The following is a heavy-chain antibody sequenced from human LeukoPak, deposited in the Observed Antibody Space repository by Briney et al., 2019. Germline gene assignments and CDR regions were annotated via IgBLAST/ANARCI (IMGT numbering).Heavy chain of an antibody. V-gene: IGHV3-30*02. D-gene: IGHD3-9*01. Sequence: PGGSLRLSCAASGFTFSSYGMHWVRQAPGKGLEWVAFIRYDGSNKYYADSVKGRFTISRDNSKNTLYLQMNSLRAEDTAVYYCAKRVGYYDILTGYDDAFDIWGQGTMVTVSS. CDR2: IRYDGSNK. CDR3: AKRVGYYDILTGYDDAFDI. CDR1: GFTFSSYG. J-gene: IGHJ3*02.